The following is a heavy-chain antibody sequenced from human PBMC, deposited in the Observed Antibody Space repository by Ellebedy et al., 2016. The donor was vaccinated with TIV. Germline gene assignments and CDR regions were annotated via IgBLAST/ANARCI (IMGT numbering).Heavy chain of an antibody. CDR2: IKQDGSEK. CDR3: ARGSGWYYFDY. J-gene: IGHJ4*02. V-gene: IGHV3-7*04. CDR1: GFTFSSYW. D-gene: IGHD6-19*01. Sequence: GESLKISCAASGFTFSSYWMTWVRQAPGKGLEWVANIKQDGSEKNYVDSVKGRFTISRDNAKNSLYLQMNSLRDEDTAVYYCARGSGWYYFDYWGQGTLVTVSS.